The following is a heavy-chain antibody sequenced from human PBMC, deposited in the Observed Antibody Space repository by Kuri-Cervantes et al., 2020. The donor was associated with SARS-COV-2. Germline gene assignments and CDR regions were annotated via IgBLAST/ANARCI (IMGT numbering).Heavy chain of an antibody. D-gene: IGHD3-10*01. J-gene: IGHJ3*02. Sequence: GESLKISCAASGFTFSSYGMHWVRQAPGKGLEWVAVISYDGSNKYYADSVKGRFTISRDNSKNTLYLQMNSLRAEDTAVYYCTRLKSVRRNTSPSEDAFDTWGQGTMVTVSS. CDR2: ISYDGSNK. V-gene: IGHV3-30*03. CDR1: GFTFSSYG. CDR3: TRLKSVRRNTSPSEDAFDT.